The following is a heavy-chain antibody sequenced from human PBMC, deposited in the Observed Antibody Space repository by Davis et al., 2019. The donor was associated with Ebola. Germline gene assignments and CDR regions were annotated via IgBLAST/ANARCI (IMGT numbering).Heavy chain of an antibody. CDR1: GDSISSRNW. CDR3: ARDYYDSNGYLYYFDS. V-gene: IGHV4-4*02. Sequence: GSLRLSCAVSGDSISSRNWWSWVRQLPGKGLEWIGESYHGGNTNYNPSLKSRAIISVDKSKNQFSLKLSSVTAADTAVYYCARDYYDSNGYLYYFDSWGQGTLVTVSS. CDR2: SYHGGNT. J-gene: IGHJ4*02. D-gene: IGHD3-22*01.